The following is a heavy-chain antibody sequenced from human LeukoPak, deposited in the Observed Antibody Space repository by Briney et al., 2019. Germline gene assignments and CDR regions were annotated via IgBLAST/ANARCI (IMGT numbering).Heavy chain of an antibody. CDR2: INHSGST. Sequence: SETLSLTCAVYGGSFSGYYWSWIRQPPGKGLEWIGEINHSGSTNYNPSLKSRVTISVDTSKNQFSLELSSVTAADTAVYYCARRAIFGVVKGYYYYMDVWGKGTTVTVSS. CDR1: GGSFSGYY. J-gene: IGHJ6*03. CDR3: ARRAIFGVVKGYYYYMDV. D-gene: IGHD3-3*01. V-gene: IGHV4-34*01.